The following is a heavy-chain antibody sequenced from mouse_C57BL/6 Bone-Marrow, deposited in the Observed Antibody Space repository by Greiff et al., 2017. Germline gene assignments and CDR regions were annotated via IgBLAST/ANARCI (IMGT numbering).Heavy chain of an antibody. Sequence: EVQRVESGGDLVKPGGSLKLSCAASGFTFSSYGMSWVRQTPDKRLEWVATISSGGSYTYYPDSVKGRFTISRDNAKNTLYLQMSSLKSEDTAMYYCATMVNTNAMDYWGQGTSVTVSS. V-gene: IGHV5-6*01. J-gene: IGHJ4*01. CDR3: ATMVNTNAMDY. CDR1: GFTFSSYG. D-gene: IGHD2-1*01. CDR2: ISSGGSYT.